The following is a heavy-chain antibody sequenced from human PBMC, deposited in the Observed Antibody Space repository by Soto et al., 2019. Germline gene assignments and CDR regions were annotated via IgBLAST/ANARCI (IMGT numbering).Heavy chain of an antibody. CDR3: ARVGCYDGSGYNAFVI. V-gene: IGHV4-31*03. CDR1: GGSISSGGYY. CDR2: IYYSGST. J-gene: IGHJ3*02. D-gene: IGHD3-22*01. Sequence: QVQLQESGPGLVKPSQNLSLTCTVSGGSISSGGYYWSWIRQHPGKGLEWIGYIYYSGSTYYNPSLKSRVTISIDTSKNQFSLKLSSVTAADTAVYYCARVGCYDGSGYNAFVIWGQGTMVTVSS.